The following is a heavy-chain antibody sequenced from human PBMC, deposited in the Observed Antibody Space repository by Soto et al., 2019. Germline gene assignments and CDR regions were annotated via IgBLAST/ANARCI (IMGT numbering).Heavy chain of an antibody. V-gene: IGHV4-30-4*01. D-gene: IGHD2-15*01. CDR1: GGSISSGDYY. Sequence: SETLSLTCTVSGGSISSGDYYWSWIRQPPGKGLEWIGYIYYSGSTYYNPSLKSRVTISVDTSKNQFSLKLNSRTAADTAVYYCARAAPRYCSGGSCYSGRDFCGQGTLVTVSS. CDR3: ARAAPRYCSGGSCYSGRDF. CDR2: IYYSGST. J-gene: IGHJ4*02.